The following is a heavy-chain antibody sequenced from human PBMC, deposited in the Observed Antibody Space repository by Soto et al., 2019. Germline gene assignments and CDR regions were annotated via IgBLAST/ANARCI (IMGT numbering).Heavy chain of an antibody. CDR2: IDWGDEK. J-gene: IGHJ4*02. CDR3: ARIRNTGGSGWYSLDY. D-gene: IGHD6-19*01. CDR1: GFSLSTSGMC. Sequence: ESGPTLVNPTQTLTLTCTFSGFSLSTSGMCVSWIRQPPGKALEWLALIDWGDEKYYSTSLKTRLTISKDTSKNQVVLTMTNMEPVDKAIYYFARIRNTGGSGWYSLDYWGQETLVTVPS. V-gene: IGHV2-70*01.